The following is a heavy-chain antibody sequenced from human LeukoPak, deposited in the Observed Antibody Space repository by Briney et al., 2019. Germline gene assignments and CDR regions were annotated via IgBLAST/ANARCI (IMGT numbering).Heavy chain of an antibody. Sequence: ASVKVSCKASGYTFTSYDINWVRQATGQGLEWMGWMNPNSGNTGYAQKFQGRVTMTRNTSISTAYMELSSLRSDDTAVYYCARGGIAARPGPFDYWGQGTLVTVSS. D-gene: IGHD6-6*01. J-gene: IGHJ4*02. CDR3: ARGGIAARPGPFDY. CDR2: MNPNSGNT. V-gene: IGHV1-8*01. CDR1: GYTFTSYD.